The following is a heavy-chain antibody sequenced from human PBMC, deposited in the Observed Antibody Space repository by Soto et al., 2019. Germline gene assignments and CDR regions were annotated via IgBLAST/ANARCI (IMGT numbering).Heavy chain of an antibody. CDR2: ISSNGGST. D-gene: IGHD3-3*01. V-gene: IGHV3-64*01. CDR3: ARDSHYDFWSGYQAYYYYMDV. Sequence: GGSLRLSCAASGFTFSSYAMHWVRQAPGKGLEYVSAISSNGGSTYYANSVKGRFTISRDNSKNTLYLQMGSLRAEDMAVYYCARDSHYDFWSGYQAYYYYMDVWGKGTTVTVSS. CDR1: GFTFSSYA. J-gene: IGHJ6*03.